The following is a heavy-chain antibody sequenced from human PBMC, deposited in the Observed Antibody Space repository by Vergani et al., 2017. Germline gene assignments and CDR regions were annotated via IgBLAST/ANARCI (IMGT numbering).Heavy chain of an antibody. V-gene: IGHV3-23*01. Sequence: EVQLLESGGGLVQPGGSLRLSCAASGFTFSSYAMSWVRQAPGKGLEWVSAISGSGGSTYYADSVKGLFTISRDNSKNTLYLQMNSLRSDDTAVYYCARSWGGSGSYLVDYWGQGTLVTVSS. J-gene: IGHJ4*02. CDR1: GFTFSSYA. CDR3: ARSWGGSGSYLVDY. D-gene: IGHD3-10*01. CDR2: ISGSGGST.